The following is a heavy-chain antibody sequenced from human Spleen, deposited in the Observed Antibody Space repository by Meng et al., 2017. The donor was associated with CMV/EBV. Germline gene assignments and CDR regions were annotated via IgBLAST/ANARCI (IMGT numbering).Heavy chain of an antibody. D-gene: IGHD4-23*01. CDR2: ISSSASNM. CDR1: GFTFSGFE. J-gene: IGHJ4*02. CDR3: ARHRYGGPISWPYFDY. V-gene: IGHV3-48*03. Sequence: GESLKISCAASGFTFSGFEMSWVRQAPGKGLEWVSYISSSASNMYYADSVKGRFTISRDNAKNTLFLQINSLRAEDTAVYYCARHRYGGPISWPYFDYWGQGTLVTVSS.